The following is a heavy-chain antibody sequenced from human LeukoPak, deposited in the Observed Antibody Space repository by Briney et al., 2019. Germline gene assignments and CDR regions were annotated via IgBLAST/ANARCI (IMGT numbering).Heavy chain of an antibody. CDR1: GFTFSSYW. CDR2: IKQDGSEK. V-gene: IGHV3-7*01. Sequence: GGSLRLSCAASGFTFSSYWMSWVRQAPGKGLEWVANIKQDGSEKYYVDSVKGRSTISRDNAKNSLYLQMNSLRAEDTAVYYCARGLDSSGYYYNAEYFQHWGQGTLVTVSS. D-gene: IGHD3-22*01. CDR3: ARGLDSSGYYYNAEYFQH. J-gene: IGHJ1*01.